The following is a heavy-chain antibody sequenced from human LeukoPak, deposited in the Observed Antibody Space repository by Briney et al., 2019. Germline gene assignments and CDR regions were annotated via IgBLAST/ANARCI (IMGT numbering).Heavy chain of an antibody. D-gene: IGHD3-10*01. J-gene: IGHJ6*02. V-gene: IGHV1-24*01. CDR1: GYILTELS. CDR2: SDPEDGET. CDR3: AIIFLYGSGLGYCYGMDV. Sequence: ASVKVSCKVSGYILTELSMHWVRQAPGKGLEWMGGSDPEDGETIYAQKLQGRVTMTEDTSTDTAYMELSSLRSEDTAVYHCAIIFLYGSGLGYCYGMDVWGQGTTVTVSS.